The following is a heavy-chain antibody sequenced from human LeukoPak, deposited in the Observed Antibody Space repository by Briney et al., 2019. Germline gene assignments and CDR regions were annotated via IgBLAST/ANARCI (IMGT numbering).Heavy chain of an antibody. CDR3: ARDVILGYCSGGSCGFFDY. Sequence: PGGSLRLSCAASGFTFSSYWMSWVRQAPGKGLEWMAVIWYDGSNKYYADSVKGRFTISRDNSKNTLYLQMNSLRAEDTAVYYCARDVILGYCSGGSCGFFDYWGQGTLVTVSS. CDR2: IWYDGSNK. CDR1: GFTFSSYW. D-gene: IGHD2-15*01. V-gene: IGHV3-33*08. J-gene: IGHJ4*02.